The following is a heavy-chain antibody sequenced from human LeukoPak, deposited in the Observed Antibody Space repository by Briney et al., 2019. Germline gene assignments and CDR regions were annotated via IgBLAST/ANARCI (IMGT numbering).Heavy chain of an antibody. CDR3: ARVSSTHYYFDY. D-gene: IGHD2-2*01. CDR2: ISYDGSNK. V-gene: IGHV3-30*07. Sequence: GGSLRLSCAASGFTFSSYAMHWVRQAPGKGLEWVAVISYDGSNKYYADSVKGRFTISRDNSKNTLYLQMNSLRAEDTAVYYCARVSSTHYYFDYWGQGTLVTVSS. J-gene: IGHJ4*02. CDR1: GFTFSSYA.